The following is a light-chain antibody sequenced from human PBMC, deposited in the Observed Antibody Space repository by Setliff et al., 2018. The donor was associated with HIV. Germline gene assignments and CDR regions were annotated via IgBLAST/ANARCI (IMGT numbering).Light chain of an antibody. V-gene: IGLV2-14*03. J-gene: IGLJ1*01. CDR1: SSDVGGYNY. CDR3: SSYTRSSTRV. CDR2: DVS. Sequence: QSALTQPASVSGSPGQSIAISCTGTSSDVGGYNYVSWYQQHPGKGPKLMIYDVSNRPSGVSNRFSGSKSGNTASLTISGLQAEDEADYYCSSYTRSSTRVFGTGTKATVL.